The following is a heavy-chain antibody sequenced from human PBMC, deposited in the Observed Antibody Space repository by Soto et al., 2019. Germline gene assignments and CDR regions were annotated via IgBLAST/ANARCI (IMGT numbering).Heavy chain of an antibody. D-gene: IGHD2-15*01. Sequence: SVKVSCKAPGGGISSYSISWVCQAPRQGLEWMGRIIPILGIANYAQKFQGRVTITADKSTSTAYMELSSLRSEDTAVYYCARYCSGGSCYPMRAFDIWGQGTMVTVSS. CDR2: IIPILGIA. CDR3: ARYCSGGSCYPMRAFDI. CDR1: GGGISSYS. J-gene: IGHJ3*02. V-gene: IGHV1-69*02.